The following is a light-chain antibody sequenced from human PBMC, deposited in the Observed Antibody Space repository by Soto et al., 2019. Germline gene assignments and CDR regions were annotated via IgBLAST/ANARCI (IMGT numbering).Light chain of an antibody. J-gene: IGKJ1*01. CDR3: QECSRSAKT. Sequence: EIVLTQSPGTLSLSPGERATLSCRASQSVSSSYLAWYQQKPGQAPRLLIYGASSRATGIPDRFSGSGSGTDVTVTFCRLEHEGCAVYYCQECSRSAKTFGQGTKVDIK. CDR1: QSVSSSY. V-gene: IGKV3-20*01. CDR2: GAS.